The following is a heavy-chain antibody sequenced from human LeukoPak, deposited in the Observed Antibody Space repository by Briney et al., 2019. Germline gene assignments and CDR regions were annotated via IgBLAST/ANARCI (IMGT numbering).Heavy chain of an antibody. CDR3: ARVLSGSWLWF. CDR1: GGTFSSYA. CDR2: IIPTLKIA. J-gene: IGHJ4*02. Sequence: SVKVSCKASGGTFSSYAITWVRQAPGQGLEWMGRIIPTLKIANYAQKFQGRVTITADKSTSTAYMELSSLRPEDTAVYYCARVLSGSWLWFWGQGTLVTVSS. V-gene: IGHV1-69*04. D-gene: IGHD5-18*01.